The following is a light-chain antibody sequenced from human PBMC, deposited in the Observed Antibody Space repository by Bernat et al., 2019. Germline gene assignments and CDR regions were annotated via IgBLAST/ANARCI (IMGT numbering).Light chain of an antibody. CDR3: CSYAGNSAWV. V-gene: IGLV2-11*01. J-gene: IGLJ3*02. Sequence: QSALTQPRSVSGSPGLSVTISCTGTSSDVGGYNYVSWYQQHPSKAPKLMIYDVNKRPSGVPDRFSGSKSGNTASLTISGLQAEDEADYYCCSYAGNSAWVFGGGTKVTVL. CDR2: DVN. CDR1: SSDVGGYNY.